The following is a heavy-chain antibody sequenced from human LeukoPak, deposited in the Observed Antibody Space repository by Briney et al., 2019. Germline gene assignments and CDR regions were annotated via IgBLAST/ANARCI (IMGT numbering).Heavy chain of an antibody. CDR1: GGSISSASYY. V-gene: IGHV4-61*02. CDR3: AMRERRAAVFDY. D-gene: IGHD6-25*01. CDR2: IYTSGST. J-gene: IGHJ4*02. Sequence: SETLSLTCTVSGGSISSASYYWSWIRQPAGKGLEWIGRIYTSGSTNYNPSLKSRVTISVDTSKNQFSLKLSSVTAADTAVYYCAMRERRAAVFDYWGQGTLVTVSS.